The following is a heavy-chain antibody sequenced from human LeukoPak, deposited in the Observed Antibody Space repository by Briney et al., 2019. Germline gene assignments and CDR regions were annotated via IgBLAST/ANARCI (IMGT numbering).Heavy chain of an antibody. CDR1: GFTVSSNY. D-gene: IGHD4-17*01. J-gene: IGHJ4*02. CDR3: ARKTYGDYFDY. V-gene: IGHV3-53*01. Sequence: PGGSLRLSCAASGFTVSSNYMSWVRQAPGKGLEWVSVIYSGGSTYYADSVKSRFTISRDNSKNTLYLQMNSLRAEDTAVYYCARKTYGDYFDYWGQGTLVTVSS. CDR2: IYSGGST.